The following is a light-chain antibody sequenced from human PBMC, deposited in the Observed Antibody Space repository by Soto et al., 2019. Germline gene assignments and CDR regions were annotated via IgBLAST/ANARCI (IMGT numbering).Light chain of an antibody. J-gene: IGKJ4*01. CDR2: DAS. CDR3: QQRSTWPPT. Sequence: EIVSTQSPATLSWSPGERATLSCRASQRVTNYLAWYQQKPGQAPRLLIYDASTRATGIPARFSGSGSGTDFTLTISSLEPEDFAVYYCQQRSTWPPTFGGGTKVEIK. V-gene: IGKV3-11*01. CDR1: QRVTNY.